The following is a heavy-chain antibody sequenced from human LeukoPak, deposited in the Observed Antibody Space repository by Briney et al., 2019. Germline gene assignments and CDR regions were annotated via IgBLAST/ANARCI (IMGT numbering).Heavy chain of an antibody. CDR3: ARVVRKVGVTPVHDAFDI. CDR2: IRYDGRNK. Sequence: GGSLRLSCAASGFTFSNYGMHWVRQAPGKGLEWVGFIRYDGRNKYYADFVKGRFTISRDNSKNTLYLQMNRLRAEDTAVYYCARVVRKVGVTPVHDAFDIWGQGTMVTVSP. V-gene: IGHV3-30*02. J-gene: IGHJ3*02. CDR1: GFTFSNYG. D-gene: IGHD4-23*01.